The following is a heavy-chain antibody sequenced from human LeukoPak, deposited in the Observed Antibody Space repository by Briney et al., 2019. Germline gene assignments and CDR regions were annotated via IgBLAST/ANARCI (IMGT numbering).Heavy chain of an antibody. V-gene: IGHV3-30*02. D-gene: IGHD7-27*01. CDR3: TRDNWGFEY. Sequence: PGGSLRLSCAASGFSFRTYGMHWVRQAPGKGLEWVAFIRYDASNKEYADSVKDRFTISRDNSNNTLYLQMNSLRDEDTAVYYCTRDNWGFEYWGQGTLVTVSS. CDR1: GFSFRTYG. CDR2: IRYDASNK. J-gene: IGHJ4*02.